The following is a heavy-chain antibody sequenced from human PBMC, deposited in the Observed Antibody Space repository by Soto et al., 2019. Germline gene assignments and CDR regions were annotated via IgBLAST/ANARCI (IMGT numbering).Heavy chain of an antibody. J-gene: IGHJ4*02. Sequence: ASVKVSCKASGYTFTGYYMHWVRQAPGQGLEWMGWINPNSGGTNYAQKFQGWVTMTRDTSISTAYMELSRLRSDDTAVYYCARGGGAGIVATIDFDYWGQGTLVTISS. CDR2: INPNSGGT. V-gene: IGHV1-2*04. CDR1: GYTFTGYY. CDR3: ARGGGAGIVATIDFDY. D-gene: IGHD5-12*01.